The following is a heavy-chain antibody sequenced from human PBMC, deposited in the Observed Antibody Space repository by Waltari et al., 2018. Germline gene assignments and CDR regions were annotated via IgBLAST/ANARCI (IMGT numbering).Heavy chain of an antibody. CDR3: ARVRFGAEYFQH. D-gene: IGHD3-3*01. CDR1: GYTFTGYY. V-gene: IGHV1-2*02. CDR2: INPNSGGT. J-gene: IGHJ1*01. Sequence: QVQLVQSGAEVKKPGASVKVSCKASGYTFTGYYMHWVRQAPGQGLEWMGWINPNSGGTNNAQRFQGRVTMTRDTSISTAYMELSRLRSDDTAVYYCARVRFGAEYFQHWGQGTLVTVSS.